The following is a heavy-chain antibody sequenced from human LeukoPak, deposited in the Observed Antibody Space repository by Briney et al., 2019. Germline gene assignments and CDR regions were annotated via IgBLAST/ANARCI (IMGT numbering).Heavy chain of an antibody. CDR2: ISAYNGNT. V-gene: IGHV1-18*01. Sequence: GASVKVSCKASGYTFTSYGISWVRQAPGQGLEWMGWISAYNGNTNYAQKLQGRVTMTTDTSTSTAYMELRSLRSDDTAVYYCARDAKLIHYDFWSGYSQGYFDYWGQETLVTVSS. D-gene: IGHD3-3*01. CDR3: ARDAKLIHYDFWSGYSQGYFDY. J-gene: IGHJ4*02. CDR1: GYTFTSYG.